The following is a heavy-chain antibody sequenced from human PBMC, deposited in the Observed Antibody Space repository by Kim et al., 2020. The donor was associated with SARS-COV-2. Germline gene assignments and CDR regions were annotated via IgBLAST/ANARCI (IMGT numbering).Heavy chain of an antibody. V-gene: IGHV1-18*01. D-gene: IGHD6-13*01. CDR3: ARGAEEAAAEYYFDY. CDR1: GYTFTSYG. J-gene: IGHJ4*02. Sequence: ASVKVSCKASGYTFTSYGISWVRQAPGQGLEWMGWISAYNGNTNYAQKLQGRVTMTTDTSTSTAYMELRSLRSDDTAVYYCARGAEEAAAEYYFDYWGQGTLVTVSS. CDR2: ISAYNGNT.